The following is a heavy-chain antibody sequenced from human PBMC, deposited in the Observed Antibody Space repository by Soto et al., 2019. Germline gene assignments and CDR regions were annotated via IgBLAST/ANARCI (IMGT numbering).Heavy chain of an antibody. D-gene: IGHD2-21*02. CDR3: ARSIVVVTALDY. J-gene: IGHJ4*02. Sequence: ASVKVSCKASGYTFTSYDMHWVRQAPGQRLEWMGWINAGNGNTKYSQKFQGRVTITRDTSASTAYMELSSLRSEDTAVYYCARSIVVVTALDYWGQGTLVTVPQ. CDR1: GYTFTSYD. V-gene: IGHV1-3*01. CDR2: INAGNGNT.